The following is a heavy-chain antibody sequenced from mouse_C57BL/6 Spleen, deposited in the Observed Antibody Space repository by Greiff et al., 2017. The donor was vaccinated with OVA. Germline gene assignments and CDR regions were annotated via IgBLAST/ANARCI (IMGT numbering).Heavy chain of an antibody. Sequence: EVMLVESGGGLVQPGGSLSLSCAASGFTFTDSYMSWVRQPPGKALEWFGFIRNKANGYTTEYSASVKGRFTISRDDSQSIVYLQMNALRAEDSANYYCASALFVRGDMDDWGKGTSVTVSS. CDR1: GFTFTDSY. CDR2: IRNKANGYTT. D-gene: IGHD2-13*01. CDR3: ASALFVRGDMDD. J-gene: IGHJ4*01. V-gene: IGHV7-3*01.